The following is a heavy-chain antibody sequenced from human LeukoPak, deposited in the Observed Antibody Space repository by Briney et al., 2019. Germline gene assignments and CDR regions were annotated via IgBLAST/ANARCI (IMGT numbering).Heavy chain of an antibody. CDR2: IKTDGGEK. Sequence: GGSLRLSCEASGFTFSSCWMSWVRQAPGKGLEWVANIKTDGGEKYYVDSVKGRFTISRDNAKNSLYLQMNSLRAEDTAVYYCARDYTGYFPWGQGTLVIVSS. CDR3: ARDYTGYFP. CDR1: GFTFSSCW. V-gene: IGHV3-7*03. J-gene: IGHJ5*02. D-gene: IGHD3-9*01.